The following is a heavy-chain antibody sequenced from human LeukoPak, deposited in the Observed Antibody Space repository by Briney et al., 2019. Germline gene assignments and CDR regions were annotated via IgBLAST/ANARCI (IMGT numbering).Heavy chain of an antibody. D-gene: IGHD3-16*01. J-gene: IGHJ4*02. CDR1: GDSITSYY. Sequence: SETLSLTCTVSGDSITSYYWSWIRQPPGKGLEWIGYIYYSGSANYNPSLKSRVTTSINTSKNQFSLKLTSVTAADTAVYYCARSQIWVYDYVRGSPQPTFDYWGQGTLVTVSS. CDR3: ARSQIWVYDYVRGSPQPTFDY. V-gene: IGHV4-59*08. CDR2: IYYSGSA.